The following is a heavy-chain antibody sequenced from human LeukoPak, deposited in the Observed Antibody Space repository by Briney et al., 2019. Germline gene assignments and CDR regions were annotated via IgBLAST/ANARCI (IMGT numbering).Heavy chain of an antibody. Sequence: GGSLRLSCAASGFTFSSYGMHWVRQAPGKGLEWVAVISYDGSNKYYADSAKGRFTISRDNSKNTLYLQMNSLRAEDTAVYYCAKDFVVGATWVYWGQGTLVTVSS. D-gene: IGHD1-26*01. J-gene: IGHJ4*02. V-gene: IGHV3-30*18. CDR3: AKDFVVGATWVY. CDR1: GFTFSSYG. CDR2: ISYDGSNK.